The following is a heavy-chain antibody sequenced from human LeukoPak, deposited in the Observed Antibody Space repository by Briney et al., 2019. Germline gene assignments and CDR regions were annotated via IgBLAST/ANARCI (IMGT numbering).Heavy chain of an antibody. CDR3: ARSPLARLWFGELSD. Sequence: ASVKVSCKASGYTFTGYYMHWVRQAPGQGLEWMGRINPNSGGTNCAQKFQGRFTMTRDTSISTAYMELSRLRSDDTAVYYCARSPLARLWFGELSDWGQGTLVTVSS. D-gene: IGHD3-10*01. CDR2: INPNSGGT. V-gene: IGHV1-2*06. CDR1: GYTFTGYY. J-gene: IGHJ4*02.